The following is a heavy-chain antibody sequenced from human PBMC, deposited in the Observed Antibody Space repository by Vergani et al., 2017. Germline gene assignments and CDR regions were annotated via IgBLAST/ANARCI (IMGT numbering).Heavy chain of an antibody. Sequence: VQLVESGGGLIQPGGSLRLSCAASGFTFSSYGMHWVRQAPGKGLEWVAVISYDGSNKYYADSVKGRFTISRDNSKNTLYLQMNSLRAEDTAVYYCAKADCSSTSCRDAFDIWGQGTMVTVSS. CDR3: AKADCSSTSCRDAFDI. D-gene: IGHD2-2*01. CDR2: ISYDGSNK. CDR1: GFTFSSYG. J-gene: IGHJ3*02. V-gene: IGHV3-30*18.